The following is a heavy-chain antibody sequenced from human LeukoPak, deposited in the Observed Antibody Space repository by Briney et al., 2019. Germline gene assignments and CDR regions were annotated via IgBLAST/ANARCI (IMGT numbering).Heavy chain of an antibody. V-gene: IGHV1-2*02. D-gene: IGHD3-22*01. Sequence: ASVKVSCKASGYTFTGYYMHWVRQAPGQGLEWMGWINPNSGGTNYAQKFQGRVTMTRDTSISTAYMELSRLRSDDTPVYYCARTSMIVVVSPFDYWGQGTLVTVSS. CDR1: GYTFTGYY. J-gene: IGHJ4*02. CDR2: INPNSGGT. CDR3: ARTSMIVVVSPFDY.